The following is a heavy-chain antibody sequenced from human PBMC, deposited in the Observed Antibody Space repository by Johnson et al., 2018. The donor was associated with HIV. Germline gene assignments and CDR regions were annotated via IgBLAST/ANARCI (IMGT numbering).Heavy chain of an antibody. CDR3: ARIGAWQLHRAFDI. CDR1: GFTVSSNY. CDR2: IYSGGST. Sequence: VQLVESGGGVVQPGRSLRLSCAASGFTVSSNYMNWVRQAPGKGLEWVSVIYSGGSTYYTDSVKGRFTISRDNSKNTLYLQMNSLRAEDTAVYYCARIGAWQLHRAFDIWGQGTMVTVSS. V-gene: IGHV3-66*02. J-gene: IGHJ3*02. D-gene: IGHD2-15*01.